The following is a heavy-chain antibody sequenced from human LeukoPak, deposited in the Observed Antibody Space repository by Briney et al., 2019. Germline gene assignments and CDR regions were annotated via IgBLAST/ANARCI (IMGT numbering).Heavy chain of an antibody. D-gene: IGHD2-2*01. CDR3: ARLGCSSTSCYRGGWFDP. CDR1: GYTLTNYG. Sequence: GASVKVSCKASGYTLTNYGFSWVRQAPGHGLEWMGWISAYNGNTNYAQKLQGRVTMTTDTSTSTAYMELRSLRFDDTAVYYCARLGCSSTSCYRGGWFDPWGQGTLVTVSS. J-gene: IGHJ5*02. CDR2: ISAYNGNT. V-gene: IGHV1-18*01.